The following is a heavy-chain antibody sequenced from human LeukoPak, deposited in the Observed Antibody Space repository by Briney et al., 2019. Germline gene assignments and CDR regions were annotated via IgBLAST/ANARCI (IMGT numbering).Heavy chain of an antibody. J-gene: IGHJ4*02. CDR1: GGTFSSYG. D-gene: IGHD6-13*01. CDR3: ARDDGYSSSWYVLDH. V-gene: IGHV1-69*11. CDR2: IIPILGTA. Sequence: SVKVSCKASGGTFSSYGISWVRQAPGQGLEWIGRIIPILGTANNAQKFQGRVTITTDESTSTAYMELSSLRSEDTAVYYCARDDGYSSSWYVLDHWGQGTLVTVSS.